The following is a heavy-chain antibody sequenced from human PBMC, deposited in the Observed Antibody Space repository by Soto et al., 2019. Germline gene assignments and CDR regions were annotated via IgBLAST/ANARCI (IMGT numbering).Heavy chain of an antibody. Sequence: EVQVLESGGGLVQPGGSLRLSCAASGFTFSSYAMNWGRQAPGKVVEWVSVISGSGGSTYYAGSVKGRFNISRDNSKNTMYLQMNSLIAEDTAVYYCARRSSGWYFEYWGQGTLVTVSS. V-gene: IGHV3-23*01. J-gene: IGHJ4*02. CDR1: GFTFSSYA. CDR3: ARRSSGWYFEY. CDR2: ISGSGGST. D-gene: IGHD6-19*01.